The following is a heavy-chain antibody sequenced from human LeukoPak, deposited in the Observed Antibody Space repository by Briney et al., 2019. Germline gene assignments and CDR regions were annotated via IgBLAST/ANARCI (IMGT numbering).Heavy chain of an antibody. V-gene: IGHV3-23*01. Sequence: GGSLRLSCAASGFLFSNYWMSWVRQAPGKGLEWVSTISNSGDATYYADSVKGRFTISRDNSKNTLYLQMNSLRAEDTAVYYCAKAPPYKKYFDYWGQGTLVTVSS. D-gene: IGHD1-1*01. CDR1: GFLFSNYW. CDR2: ISNSGDAT. CDR3: AKAPPYKKYFDY. J-gene: IGHJ4*02.